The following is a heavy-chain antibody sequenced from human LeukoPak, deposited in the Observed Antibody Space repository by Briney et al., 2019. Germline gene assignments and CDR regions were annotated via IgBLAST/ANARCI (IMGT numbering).Heavy chain of an antibody. J-gene: IGHJ2*01. CDR1: GGSISSDY. CDR3: ARRNYDILTGYLNPYWYFDL. D-gene: IGHD3-9*01. V-gene: IGHV4-59*08. CDR2: IYYSGST. Sequence: SETLSLTCTVSGGSISSDYWSWIRQPPGKGLEWIGYIYYSGSTNYNPSLKSRVTISVDTSKNQFSLKLSSVTAADTAVYYCARRNYDILTGYLNPYWYFDLWGRGTLVTVSS.